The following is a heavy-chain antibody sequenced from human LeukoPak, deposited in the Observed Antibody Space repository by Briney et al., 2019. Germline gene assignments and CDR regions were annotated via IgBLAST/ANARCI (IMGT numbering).Heavy chain of an antibody. V-gene: IGHV3-48*04. Sequence: GGSLRLSCAASEFTFSSYSMNWVRQAPGKGLEWVSYISSSSSTIYYADSVKGRFTISRDNAKNSLYLQMNSLRAEDTAVYYCARDFRDSSRGGDAFDIWGQGTMVTVSS. CDR2: ISSSSSTI. J-gene: IGHJ3*02. D-gene: IGHD6-19*01. CDR1: EFTFSSYS. CDR3: ARDFRDSSRGGDAFDI.